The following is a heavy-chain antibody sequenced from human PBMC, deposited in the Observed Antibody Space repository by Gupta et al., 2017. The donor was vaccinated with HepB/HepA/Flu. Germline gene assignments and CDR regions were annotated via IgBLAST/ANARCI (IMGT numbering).Heavy chain of an antibody. V-gene: IGHV5-51*01. CDR2: TYPGDFDT. D-gene: IGHD3-16*01. CDR1: GYTFTNYW. CDR3: ARLYWGTTHYYGMDG. J-gene: IGHJ6*02. Sequence: EVQLVQSGAEVKKSGESLKISCSVSGYTFTNYWIAWVRQVPGKGLEWMGITYPGDFDTRYSPSFKGQVTISADTSTSTAHLQWTSLKASDSGTYYCARLYWGTTHYYGMDGWGQGTAVTVS.